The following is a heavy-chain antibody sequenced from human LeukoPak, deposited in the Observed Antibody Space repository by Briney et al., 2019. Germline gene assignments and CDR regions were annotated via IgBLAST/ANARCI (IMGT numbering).Heavy chain of an antibody. CDR2: ISGSGGST. CDR3: GKDEGYCSSTSCLDFDY. D-gene: IGHD2-2*01. J-gene: IGHJ4*02. CDR1: GFTFSSYA. V-gene: IGHV3-23*01. Sequence: PGGSLRLSCAASGFTFSSYAMSWVRQAPGKGLEWVSAISGSGGSTYYADSVKGRFTISRDNSKNTLYLQMNSLRAEDTAVYYCGKDEGYCSSTSCLDFDYWGQGTLVTVSS.